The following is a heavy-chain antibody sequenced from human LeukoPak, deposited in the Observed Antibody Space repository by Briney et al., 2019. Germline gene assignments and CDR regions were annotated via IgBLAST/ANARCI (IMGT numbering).Heavy chain of an antibody. D-gene: IGHD3-10*01. CDR3: ARAVDYYGSGSPPGYYYGMDV. CDR1: GGTFSSYA. Sequence: SVKVSCKASGGTFSSYAISWVRQAPGQGLEWMGGIIPIFGTANYAQKFQGRVTITADKSTSTAYMELSSLRSEDTAVYYCARAVDYYGSGSPPGYYYGMDVWGKGTTVTVSS. CDR2: IIPIFGTA. V-gene: IGHV1-69*06. J-gene: IGHJ6*04.